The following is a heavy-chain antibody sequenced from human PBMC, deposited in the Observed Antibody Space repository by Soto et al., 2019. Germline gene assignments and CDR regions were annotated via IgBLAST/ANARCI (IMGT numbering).Heavy chain of an antibody. V-gene: IGHV2-5*02. CDR2: IYWDDDK. Sequence: QITLKESGPTRVKPTQTLTLTCTFSGFSLSTSGVGVGWIRQPPGKALEWLVVIYWDDDKRYSPSLQNRLTITKDTPNNPAVLTLTNLAPVDTATYYCAHRSLSSGTYWDGGYFDYWGQGTLVTVSS. CDR1: GFSLSTSGVG. J-gene: IGHJ4*02. CDR3: AHRSLSSGTYWDGGYFDY. D-gene: IGHD1-26*01.